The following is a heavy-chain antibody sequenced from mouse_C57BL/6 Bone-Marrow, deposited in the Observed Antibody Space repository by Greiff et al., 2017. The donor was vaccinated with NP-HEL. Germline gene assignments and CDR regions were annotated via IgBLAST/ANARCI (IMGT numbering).Heavy chain of an antibody. V-gene: IGHV5-6*01. D-gene: IGHD1-1*01. Sequence: EVMLVESGGDLVKPGGSLKLSCAASGFTFSSYGMSWVRQTPDKRLEWVATISSGGSYTYYPDSVKGRFTISRDNAKNTLYLQMSSLKAEDTAMYYCARQRLYGSSPRYFDVWGTGTTVTVSS. CDR2: ISSGGSYT. J-gene: IGHJ1*03. CDR3: ARQRLYGSSPRYFDV. CDR1: GFTFSSYG.